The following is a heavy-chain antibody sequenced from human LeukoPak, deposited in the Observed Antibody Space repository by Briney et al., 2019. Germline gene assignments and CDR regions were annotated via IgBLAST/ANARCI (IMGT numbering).Heavy chain of an antibody. CDR2: IRRDGSSP. V-gene: IGHV3-74*01. CDR1: GFTFGRYW. D-gene: IGHD3-16*01. J-gene: IGHJ4*02. Sequence: GRSDRLFYAASGFTFGRYWMHSASHAPGKGREGVSGIRRDGSSPTYADSVKGRFTISRDSAKGSVYLQVNDLGAEDRAVYYCSRGHYGPEYWGQGTVVTVSS. CDR3: SRGHYGPEY.